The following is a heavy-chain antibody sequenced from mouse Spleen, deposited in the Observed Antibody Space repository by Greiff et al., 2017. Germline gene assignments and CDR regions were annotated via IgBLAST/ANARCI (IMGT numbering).Heavy chain of an antibody. Sequence: QVQLQQPGAELVKPGASVKLSCTASGYTFTSYWMHWVKQRPGQGLEWIGMIHPNSGSTNYNEKFKSKATLTVDKSSSTAYMQLSSLTSEDSAVYYCSRDYYSSEGYWGQGTTLTVSS. CDR1: GYTFTSYW. J-gene: IGHJ2*01. CDR3: SRDYYSSEGY. V-gene: IGHV1-64*01. CDR2: IHPNSGST. D-gene: IGHD1-1*01.